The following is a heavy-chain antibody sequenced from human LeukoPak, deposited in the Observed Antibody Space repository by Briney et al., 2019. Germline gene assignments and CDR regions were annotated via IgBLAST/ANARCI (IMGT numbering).Heavy chain of an antibody. V-gene: IGHV1-69*04. J-gene: IGHJ6*02. Sequence: GASVKVSCKASGYTFTSYDISWVRQAPGQGLEWMGRIIPILGIANYAQKFQGRVTITADKSTSTAYMELSSLRSEDTAVYYCIAAAGTFYYYGMDVWGQGTTVTVSS. CDR3: IAAAGTFYYYGMDV. CDR1: GYTFTSYD. D-gene: IGHD6-13*01. CDR2: IIPILGIA.